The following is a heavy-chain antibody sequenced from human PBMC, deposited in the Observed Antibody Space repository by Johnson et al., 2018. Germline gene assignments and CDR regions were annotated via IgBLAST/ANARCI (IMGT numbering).Heavy chain of an antibody. CDR2: IRSSSTYI. Sequence: EVQLVESGGGLVKPGWSLRLSCAASGFTFSDYSMNWVRQAPGKGLEWVSSIRSSSTYIYYADSVKGRFTITRDSAQNSLSLQMNSLRVEDTAVYYCARPKNYGDYSEYFQHWGQGTLVTVSS. CDR3: ARPKNYGDYSEYFQH. V-gene: IGHV3-21*01. J-gene: IGHJ1*01. D-gene: IGHD4-17*01. CDR1: GFTFSDYS.